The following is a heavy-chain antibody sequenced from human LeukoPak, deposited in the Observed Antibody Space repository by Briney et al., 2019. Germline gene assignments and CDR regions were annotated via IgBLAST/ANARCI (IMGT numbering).Heavy chain of an antibody. D-gene: IGHD6-13*01. V-gene: IGHV4-61*02. CDR1: GGSISSGSYY. CDR2: IYTSGST. Sequence: SQTLSLTCTVSGGSISSGSYYWSWIRQPAGKGLEWIGRIYTSGSTNYNPSLKSRVTISVETSKNQFSLKLSSVTAADTAVYYCACGYSSSWYDYFDYWGQGTLVTVSS. J-gene: IGHJ4*02. CDR3: ACGYSSSWYDYFDY.